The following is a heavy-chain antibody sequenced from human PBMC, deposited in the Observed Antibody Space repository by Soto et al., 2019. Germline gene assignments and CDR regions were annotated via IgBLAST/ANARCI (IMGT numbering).Heavy chain of an antibody. D-gene: IGHD4-17*01. Sequence: ASVKVTCKTSGYSFTDYKLHWVRQAPGQGLEWMGWVDPNGGGSNSAQKFQGSVTMTWDTSITTAYLDLTRLTTNDTATYFCATWVDYGDFEGFDFWGQGTLVTVSS. V-gene: IGHV1-2*04. CDR2: VDPNGGGS. J-gene: IGHJ4*02. CDR3: ATWVDYGDFEGFDF. CDR1: GYSFTDYK.